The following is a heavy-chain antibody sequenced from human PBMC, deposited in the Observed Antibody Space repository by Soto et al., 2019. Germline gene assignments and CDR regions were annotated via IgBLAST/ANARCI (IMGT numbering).Heavy chain of an antibody. CDR2: ISSSSSTI. Sequence: EVQLVESGGGLVQPGGSLRLSCAASGFTFSSYSMNWVRQAPGKGLEWVSYISSSSSTIYYADSVKGRFTISRDNAKNSLYLQMNSLRDEDTAVYYCARDTQWELRAHPSDAFDIWGQGTMVTVSS. CDR1: GFTFSSYS. CDR3: ARDTQWELRAHPSDAFDI. J-gene: IGHJ3*02. D-gene: IGHD1-26*01. V-gene: IGHV3-48*02.